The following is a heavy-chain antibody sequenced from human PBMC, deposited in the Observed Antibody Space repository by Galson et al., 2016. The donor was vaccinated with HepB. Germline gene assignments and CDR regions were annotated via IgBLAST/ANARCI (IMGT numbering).Heavy chain of an antibody. CDR1: GFVFSNFG. CDR2: ISTRRTT. J-gene: IGHJ4*02. V-gene: IGHV3-23*01. D-gene: IGHD1-26*01. Sequence: SLRLSCAASGFVFSNFGLSWVRQAPGKGLEWVASISTRRTTYYSVSVQGRFTISRDNSNNTLYLQMNGLRAEDTAVYYCATDGVGPTTVGFDYWGQGTLVTVSS. CDR3: ATDGVGPTTVGFDY.